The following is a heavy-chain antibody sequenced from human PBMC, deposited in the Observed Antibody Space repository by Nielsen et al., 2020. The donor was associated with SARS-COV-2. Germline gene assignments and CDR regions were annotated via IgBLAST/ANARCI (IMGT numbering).Heavy chain of an antibody. CDR1: GFTFDDYA. V-gene: IGHV3-9*01. D-gene: IGHD4-17*01. CDR3: ATIYGDYGFY. J-gene: IGHJ4*02. CDR2: ISWNSGSI. Sequence: SLKISCAASGFTFDDYAIHWVRQAPGKGLEWVSGISWNSGSIGYADSVKGRFTISRDNAKNSLYLQMNSLRVEDTALYYCATIYGDYGFYWGQGTLVTVSS.